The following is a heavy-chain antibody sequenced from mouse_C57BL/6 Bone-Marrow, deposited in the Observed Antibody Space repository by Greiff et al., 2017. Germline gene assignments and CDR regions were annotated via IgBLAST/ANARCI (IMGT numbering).Heavy chain of an antibody. J-gene: IGHJ1*03. D-gene: IGHD1-1*01. CDR3: ARGIYPYYYGSYWYFDV. V-gene: IGHV1-82*01. CDR2: IYPGDGDS. Sequence: QVQLQQSGPELVKPGASVKISCKASGYAFSSSWMNWVKQRPGKGLEWIGRIYPGDGDSNYNGKFKGKATLTADKSSSTAYMQLSSLTSEDSAVYFCARGIYPYYYGSYWYFDVWGTGTTVTVSS. CDR1: GYAFSSSW.